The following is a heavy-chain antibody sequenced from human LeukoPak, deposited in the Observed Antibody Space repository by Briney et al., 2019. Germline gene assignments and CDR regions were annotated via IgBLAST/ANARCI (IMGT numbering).Heavy chain of an antibody. CDR1: GGSFSGYY. Sequence: PSETLSLTCAVYGGSFSGYYWSWIRQPPGKGLEWIGEINHSGSTNYNPPLKSRVTISVDTSKNQFSLKLSSVTAADTAVYYCARTTRVSRRPFDYWGQGTLVTVSS. V-gene: IGHV4-34*01. J-gene: IGHJ4*02. CDR3: ARTTRVSRRPFDY. D-gene: IGHD6-6*01. CDR2: INHSGST.